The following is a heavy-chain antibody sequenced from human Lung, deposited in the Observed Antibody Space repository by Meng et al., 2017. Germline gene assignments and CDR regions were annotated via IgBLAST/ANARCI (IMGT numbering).Heavy chain of an antibody. CDR2: INPSDGYT. CDR3: TRDHSTADVTVWWFDP. CDR1: GYTFTRHW. D-gene: IGHD4-17*01. Sequence: QVQLVQSGAEVKNLGASVKVSCKASGYTFTRHWMHWVRQAPGQGLEWMGIINPSDGYTMYEQKFQDRITITGDTSTGTVYMELSGLRSEDTAVYYCTRDHSTADVTVWWFDPWGQGTLVTVSS. V-gene: IGHV1-46*01. J-gene: IGHJ5*02.